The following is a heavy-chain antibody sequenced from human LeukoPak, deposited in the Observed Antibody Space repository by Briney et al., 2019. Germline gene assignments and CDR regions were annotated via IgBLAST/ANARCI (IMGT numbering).Heavy chain of an antibody. CDR1: GGSISNYY. CDR2: IYYSGST. V-gene: IGHV4-59*01. J-gene: IGHJ4*02. CDR3: ARTRWPQGRAFDS. D-gene: IGHD5-24*01. Sequence: PSETLSLTCTVSGGSISNYYWSWIRQPPGKGLEWIAYIYYSGSTNYKPSLKSRVTISVDMSKNQFSLKLNSVTAADTAVYYCARTRWPQGRAFDSWGQGTLVTVSS.